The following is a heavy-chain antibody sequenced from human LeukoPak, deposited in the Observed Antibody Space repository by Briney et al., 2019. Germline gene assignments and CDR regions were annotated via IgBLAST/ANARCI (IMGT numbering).Heavy chain of an antibody. CDR3: VRDRNYNMDV. CDR2: ISYDGSNK. CDR1: GFTFSSYG. J-gene: IGHJ6*03. V-gene: IGHV3-30*03. Sequence: GRSLRLSCAASGFTFSSYGMHWVRQAPGKGLEWVAVISYDGSNKYYADSVKGRFTISRDNSKNTLYLQMNSLRAEDRAVYYCVRDRNYNMDVWGQGTTVTVSS.